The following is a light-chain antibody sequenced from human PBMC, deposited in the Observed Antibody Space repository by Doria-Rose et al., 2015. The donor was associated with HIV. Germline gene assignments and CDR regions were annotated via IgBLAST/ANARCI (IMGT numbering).Light chain of an antibody. CDR1: QSFSSTY. J-gene: IGKJ1*01. CDR3: HQYGTSWS. CDR2: DGS. V-gene: IGKV3-20*01. Sequence: TQSPGTLSLSPGERATLSCSASQSFSSTYLAWYQLKPGQALSLLIYDGSTRATGIPVRFSASGSVTDFTLTINRLEPEDIALYYCHQYGTSWSLGQGTKVEI.